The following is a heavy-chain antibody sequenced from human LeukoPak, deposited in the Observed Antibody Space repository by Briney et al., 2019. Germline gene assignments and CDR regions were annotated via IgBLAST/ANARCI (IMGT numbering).Heavy chain of an antibody. CDR3: ARVRTGSGWYSGGPDMDV. CDR2: INQSGST. J-gene: IGHJ6*02. V-gene: IGHV4-34*01. D-gene: IGHD6-19*01. CDR1: GGSFSIYC. Sequence: TSETLSLTCGVYGGSFSIYCWNWIRQPPGKGLEWIGEINQSGSTKYNPSLKSRVTISVDTSKNQFSLKLSSVTAADTAVYYCARVRTGSGWYSGGPDMDVWGQGTTVTVSS.